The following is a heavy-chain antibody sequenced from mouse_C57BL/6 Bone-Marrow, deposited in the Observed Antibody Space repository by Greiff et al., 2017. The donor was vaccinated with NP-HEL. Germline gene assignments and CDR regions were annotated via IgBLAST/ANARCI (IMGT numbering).Heavy chain of an antibody. Sequence: VQLQQSGAELVRPGASVKLSCKASGYTFTDYYINWVKQRPGQGLEWIARIYPGSGNTYYNEKFKGKATLTAEKSSSTAYMQLSSLTSEDSAVYFCARIGAPYYYGSSYYFDYWGQGTTLTVSS. J-gene: IGHJ2*01. CDR3: ARIGAPYYYGSSYYFDY. CDR2: IYPGSGNT. D-gene: IGHD1-1*01. V-gene: IGHV1-76*01. CDR1: GYTFTDYY.